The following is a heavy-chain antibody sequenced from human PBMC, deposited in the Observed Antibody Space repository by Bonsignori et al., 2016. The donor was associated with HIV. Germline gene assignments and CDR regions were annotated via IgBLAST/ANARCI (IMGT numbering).Heavy chain of an antibody. Sequence: WIRQPPGKGLEWVSYISSSGTTIYSADSVKGRFTISRDNAKNSLYLQMNSLRAEDTAVYYCARDPPLRGDFDYWGQGTLVTVSS. J-gene: IGHJ4*02. CDR3: ARDPPLRGDFDY. D-gene: IGHD1-14*01. V-gene: IGHV3-48*03. CDR2: ISSSGTTI.